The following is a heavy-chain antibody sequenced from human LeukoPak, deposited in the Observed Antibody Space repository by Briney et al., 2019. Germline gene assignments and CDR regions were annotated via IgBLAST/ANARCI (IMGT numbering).Heavy chain of an antibody. Sequence: PSQTLSLTCTVSGGSISSGSYYWSWIRQPAGKGLEWIGRIYTSGSTNYNPSLKSRVIISVDTSKNQFSLKLSSVTAADTAVYYCARVPYNWNYGYFDYWGQGTLVTVSS. CDR2: IYTSGST. CDR3: ARVPYNWNYGYFDY. CDR1: GGSISSGSYY. V-gene: IGHV4-61*02. D-gene: IGHD1-7*01. J-gene: IGHJ4*02.